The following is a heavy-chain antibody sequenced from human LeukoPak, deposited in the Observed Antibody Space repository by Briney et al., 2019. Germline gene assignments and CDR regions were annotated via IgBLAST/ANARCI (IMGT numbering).Heavy chain of an antibody. Sequence: GGSLRLSCAASGFTFSSYAMSWVRQAPGKGLEWVSTIGGTGGTTYYADSVKGRFTISRDNSKNTLYLQMNSLRAEDTAVYYCAEAQPLHRSGPFDYWGQGTLVTVSS. CDR3: AEAQPLHRSGPFDY. CDR1: GFTFSSYA. J-gene: IGHJ4*02. V-gene: IGHV3-23*01. D-gene: IGHD3-10*01. CDR2: IGGTGGTT.